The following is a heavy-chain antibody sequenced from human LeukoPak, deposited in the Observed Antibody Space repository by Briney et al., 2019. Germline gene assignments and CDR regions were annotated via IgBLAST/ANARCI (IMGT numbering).Heavy chain of an antibody. CDR3: VRGHTLLTD. CDR1: GFTFSDSY. J-gene: IGHJ4*02. CDR2: ISSTSSYT. V-gene: IGHV3-11*05. D-gene: IGHD3-16*01. Sequence: GGSLRLSCAASGFTFSDSYMSWIRQAPGKGLEFVSYISSTSSYTNYADPVKGRFTISRDNAKSSLYVQMNSLRAEDTAVYYCVRGHTLLTDWGQGTLVTVSS.